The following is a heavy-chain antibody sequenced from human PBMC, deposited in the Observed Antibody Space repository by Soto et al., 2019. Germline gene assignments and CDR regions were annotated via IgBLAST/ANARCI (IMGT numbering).Heavy chain of an antibody. J-gene: IGHJ4*02. V-gene: IGHV4-61*08. CDR2: IYYSGSS. CDR3: ARGAYYYDSSGYYLELFDY. Sequence: SETLSLTWTVSGGSISSGGYYWSWIRQPPGKGLEWIAYIYYSGSSNSNPSLKSRVTISVDTSKNQFSLKLSSVTAADTAVYYCARGAYYYDSSGYYLELFDYWGQGTLVTVSS. D-gene: IGHD3-22*01. CDR1: GGSISSGGYY.